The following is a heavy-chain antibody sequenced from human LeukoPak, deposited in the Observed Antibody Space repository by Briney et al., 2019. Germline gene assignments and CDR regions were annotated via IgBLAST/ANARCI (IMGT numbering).Heavy chain of an antibody. CDR2: ISGSGIST. J-gene: IGHJ4*02. D-gene: IGHD6-19*01. Sequence: GGSLRLSCAASGITFSSYAMSWVRQAPGKGLEWVSSISGSGISTYYADSVKGRFTISRDNSKSTLYLQMNSLRAEDTAVYYCARSQYSSGWHFDYWGQGTLVTVSS. CDR1: GITFSSYA. V-gene: IGHV3-23*01. CDR3: ARSQYSSGWHFDY.